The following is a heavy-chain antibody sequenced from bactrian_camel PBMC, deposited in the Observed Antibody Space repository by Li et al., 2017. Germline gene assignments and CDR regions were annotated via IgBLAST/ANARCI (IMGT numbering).Heavy chain of an antibody. CDR1: GFTFSNNW. V-gene: IGHV3S1*01. CDR2: IYTGGGST. Sequence: HVQLVESGGGLVQPGGSLRLSCAASGFTFSNNWMHWVRQAPGKGLELVSNIYTGGGSTYYADSVKGRFTISKDNAENTLYLYLHMNSLEPEDTAMYYCAAGRRDCYTPNYWGQGTQVTVS. J-gene: IGHJ4*01. CDR3: AAGRRDCYTPNY. D-gene: IGHD2*01.